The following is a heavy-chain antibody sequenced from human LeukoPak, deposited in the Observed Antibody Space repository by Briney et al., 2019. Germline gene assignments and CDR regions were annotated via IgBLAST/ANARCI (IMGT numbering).Heavy chain of an antibody. V-gene: IGHV3-21*01. CDR3: ARDIPNGRNDAFDI. D-gene: IGHD2-8*01. CDR1: GFTFSSYS. CDR2: ISSSSSYI. Sequence: GGSMRLSCAASGFTFSSYSMNWVRQAPGKGLEWVSSISSSSSYIYYADSVKGRFTISRDNAKNSLYLQMNSPRAEDTAVYYCARDIPNGRNDAFDIWGQGTMVTVSS. J-gene: IGHJ3*02.